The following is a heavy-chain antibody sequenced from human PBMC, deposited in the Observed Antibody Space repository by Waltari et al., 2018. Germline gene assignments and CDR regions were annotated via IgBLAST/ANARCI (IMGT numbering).Heavy chain of an antibody. CDR2: IKQSGLT. CDR1: GGSFSDYY. V-gene: IGHV4-34*01. Sequence: QAQLHQGGAGPLKPSETLSLTCVVCGGSFSDYYWSWIRQPPGKGLEWLGEIKQSGLTNYNPSVKSRATMSLDTSKNQFSLKLSSLTAADTAVYYCAGGTASAWELGHSWGQGTLVTVSS. CDR3: AGGTASAWELGHS. D-gene: IGHD1-26*01. J-gene: IGHJ4*02.